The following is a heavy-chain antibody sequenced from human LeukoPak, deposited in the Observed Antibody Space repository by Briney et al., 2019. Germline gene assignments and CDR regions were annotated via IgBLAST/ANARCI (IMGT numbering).Heavy chain of an antibody. J-gene: IGHJ1*01. CDR2: IYYSGST. Sequence: SQTLSLTCTVSGGSISSGDYYWSWIRQPPGKGLEWIGYIYYSGSTYYNPSLKSRVTISVDTSKNQFSLKLSSVTAADTAVYYRARDGVYCSSTSCYLGEWGQGTLVTVSS. V-gene: IGHV4-30-4*08. CDR1: GGSISSGDYY. CDR3: ARDGVYCSSTSCYLGE. D-gene: IGHD2-2*01.